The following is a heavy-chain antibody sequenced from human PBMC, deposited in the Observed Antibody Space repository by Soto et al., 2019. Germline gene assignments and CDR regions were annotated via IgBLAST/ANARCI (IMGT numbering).Heavy chain of an antibody. CDR3: ARGSGWNYVADGMDV. CDR2: IWYDGSNK. V-gene: IGHV3-33*01. D-gene: IGHD1-7*01. Sequence: PGGSLRLSCAASGFTFSSYGMHWVRQAPGKGLEWVAVIWYDGSNKYYADSVKGRFTISRDNSKNTLYLQMNSLRAEDTAVYYCARGSGWNYVADGMDVWGQGTTVTVSS. J-gene: IGHJ6*02. CDR1: GFTFSSYG.